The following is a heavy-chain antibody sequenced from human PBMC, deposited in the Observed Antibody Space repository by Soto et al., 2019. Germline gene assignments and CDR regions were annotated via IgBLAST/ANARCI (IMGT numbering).Heavy chain of an antibody. J-gene: IGHJ4*02. CDR3: AKDALAYCGGDCYSAVDY. CDR1: GFTFSSYA. Sequence: GGSLRLSCAASGFTFSSYAMTWVRQAPGKGLEWVSGISGSGDSTYYADSVKGRFTISRDNAKNSLYLQMNSLRAEDTALYYCAKDALAYCGGDCYSAVDYWGQGTLVTVSS. CDR2: ISGSGDST. V-gene: IGHV3-23*01. D-gene: IGHD2-21*02.